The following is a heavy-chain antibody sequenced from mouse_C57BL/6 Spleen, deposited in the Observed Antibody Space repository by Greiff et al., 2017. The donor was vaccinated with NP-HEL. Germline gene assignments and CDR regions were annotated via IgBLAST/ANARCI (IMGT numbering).Heavy chain of an antibody. J-gene: IGHJ3*01. V-gene: IGHV1-69*01. D-gene: IGHD1-1*01. CDR1: GYTFTSYW. CDR2: IDPSDSYT. CDR3: ARDLLRSAY. Sequence: QVQLQQPGAELVKPGASVKLSCKASGYTFTSYWMHWVKQRPGQGLEWIGEIDPSDSYTNYNQKFKGKSTLTVDKSSSTAYMQLSSLTSEDSAVYYCARDLLRSAYWGQGTLVTVSS.